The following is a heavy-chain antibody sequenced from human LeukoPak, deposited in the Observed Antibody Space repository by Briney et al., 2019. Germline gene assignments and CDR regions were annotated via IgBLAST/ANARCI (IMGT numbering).Heavy chain of an antibody. CDR3: AKDRIVVVTAIAVDY. V-gene: IGHV3-23*01. D-gene: IGHD2-21*02. CDR2: ISDSGGTT. CDR1: GFTFSSYA. J-gene: IGHJ4*02. Sequence: GGSLRLSCVGSGFTFSSYAMSWVRQAPGKGLEWVASISDSGGTTYYLDSVRGRFTISRDNSKNTLYLQMNSLRAEDTAVYYCAKDRIVVVTAIAVDYWGQGTLVTVSS.